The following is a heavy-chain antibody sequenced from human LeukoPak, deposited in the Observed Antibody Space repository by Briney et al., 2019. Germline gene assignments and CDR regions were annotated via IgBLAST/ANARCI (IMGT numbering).Heavy chain of an antibody. CDR2: VNSDGSAT. V-gene: IGHV3-74*01. J-gene: IGHJ1*01. CDR3: AKDQYYDILTGYYTDAEYFQH. CDR1: GFTFSRYW. D-gene: IGHD3-9*01. Sequence: PGGSLRLSCAASGFTFSRYWMHWVRQAPGKGLVWVSRVNSDGSATSYADSVKGRFTISRDNSKNTLFLQMNSLRAEDTAVYYCAKDQYYDILTGYYTDAEYFQHWGQGTLVTVSS.